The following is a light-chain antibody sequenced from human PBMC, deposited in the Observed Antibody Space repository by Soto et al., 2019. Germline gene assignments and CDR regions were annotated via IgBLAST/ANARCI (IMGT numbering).Light chain of an antibody. CDR3: QQYNSYSWT. V-gene: IGKV1-5*01. CDR1: QSISSW. CDR2: DAS. Sequence: DIQMPQSPSTLSASVGDRVTITCRASQSISSWLAWYQQKPGKAPKLLIYDASSLESGVPSRCIGSGSGTAFTLTISTPQPDDFAPYYCQQYNSYSWTFGKGTKVEIK. J-gene: IGKJ1*01.